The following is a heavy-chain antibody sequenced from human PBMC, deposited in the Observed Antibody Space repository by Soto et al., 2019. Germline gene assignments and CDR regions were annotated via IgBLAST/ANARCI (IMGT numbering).Heavy chain of an antibody. V-gene: IGHV4-34*01. CDR1: GGSFSAYY. J-gene: IGHJ6*02. D-gene: IGHD3-22*01. CDR3: AGSGYYHNSGMDV. CDR2: INHNGSS. Sequence: PSETLSLTCAASGGSFSAYYWSWIRQPPGKGLEWIGEINHNGSSNYNPSLKSRVTISVDRSKNQFSLKLSSVTAADTAVYYCAGSGYYHNSGMDVWGQGTTVTVSS.